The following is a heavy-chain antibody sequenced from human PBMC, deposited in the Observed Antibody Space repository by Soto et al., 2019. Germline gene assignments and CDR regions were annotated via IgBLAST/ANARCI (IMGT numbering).Heavy chain of an antibody. CDR1: GGTFSSYT. Sequence: QVQLVQSGAEVKKPGSSVKVPCKASGGTFSSYTISWVRQAPGQGLEWMGRIIPILGIANYAQKFQGRVTITADKSTSTAYMELSSLRSEDTAVYYCARDCTNGVCFFDYWGQGTLVTVSS. CDR3: ARDCTNGVCFFDY. D-gene: IGHD2-8*01. J-gene: IGHJ4*02. CDR2: IIPILGIA. V-gene: IGHV1-69*08.